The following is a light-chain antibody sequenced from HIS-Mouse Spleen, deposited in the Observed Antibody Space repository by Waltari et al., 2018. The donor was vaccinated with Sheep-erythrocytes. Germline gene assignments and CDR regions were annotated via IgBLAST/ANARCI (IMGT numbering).Light chain of an antibody. Sequence: EIVLTQSPATLSLSPGERATLSCRARQGVSSYLAWYQQKPGQAPRLLIYDASNRATGIPARFSGSGSGTDFTLTISSLEPEDFAVYYCQQRSNWPPRLTFGGGTKVEIK. J-gene: IGKJ4*01. CDR3: QQRSNWPPRLT. V-gene: IGKV3-11*01. CDR2: DAS. CDR1: QGVSSY.